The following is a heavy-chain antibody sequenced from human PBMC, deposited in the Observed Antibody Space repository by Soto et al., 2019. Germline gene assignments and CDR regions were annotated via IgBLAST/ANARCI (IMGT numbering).Heavy chain of an antibody. CDR2: FDPEDGET. CDR1: GYTLTELS. V-gene: IGHV1-24*01. Sequence: SVKVSCKVSGYTLTELSMHWVRHAPGKGLEWMGGFDPEDGETIYAQKFQGRVTMTEDTSTDTAYMELSSLRSEDTAVYYCARNDGSSYDVFDVWAQGTMVPVSS. D-gene: IGHD6-6*01. J-gene: IGHJ3*01. CDR3: ARNDGSSYDVFDV.